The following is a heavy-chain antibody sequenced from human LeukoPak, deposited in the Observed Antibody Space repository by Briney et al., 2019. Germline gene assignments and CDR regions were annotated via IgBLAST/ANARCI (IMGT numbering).Heavy chain of an antibody. CDR3: ARDGSPTNTMLDS. D-gene: IGHD2-8*01. V-gene: IGHV4-39*02. CDR1: GGSISSSSYF. J-gene: IGHJ4*02. CDR2: ISYSGST. Sequence: SETLSLTCTVSGGSISSSSYFWGWIRQPPGKGLEWIGSISYSGSTYYNPSLKSRVTISVDTSKNQFSLKLISVTAADTAVYYCARDGSPTNTMLDSWGQETLVTVSS.